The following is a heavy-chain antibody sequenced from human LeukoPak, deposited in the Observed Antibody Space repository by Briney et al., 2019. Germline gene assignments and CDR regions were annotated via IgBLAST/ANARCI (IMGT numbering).Heavy chain of an antibody. CDR1: GGSFSGYY. D-gene: IGHD6-13*01. CDR2: INHSGST. Sequence: SETLSLTCAVYGGSFSGYYWSWIRQPPGKGLEWIGEINHSGSTNYNPPLKSRVTISVDTSKNQFSLKLSSVTAADTAVYYCARRTYSSSWDSWYFDLWGRGTLVTVSS. J-gene: IGHJ2*01. CDR3: ARRTYSSSWDSWYFDL. V-gene: IGHV4-34*01.